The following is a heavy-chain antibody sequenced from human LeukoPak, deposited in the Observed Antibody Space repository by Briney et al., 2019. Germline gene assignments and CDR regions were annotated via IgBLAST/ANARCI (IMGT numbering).Heavy chain of an antibody. V-gene: IGHV3-9*01. J-gene: IGHJ3*02. D-gene: IGHD6-19*01. CDR3: AKDKQQWLVSIFDI. CDR1: GFTFDDYA. CDR2: ISWNSGSI. Sequence: GRSLRLSCAASGFTFDDYAMHWVRQAPGKGLEWVSGISWNSGSIGYADSVKGRFTISRDNAKNSLYLQMNSLRAEDTALYYCAKDKQQWLVSIFDIWGQGTMVTVSS.